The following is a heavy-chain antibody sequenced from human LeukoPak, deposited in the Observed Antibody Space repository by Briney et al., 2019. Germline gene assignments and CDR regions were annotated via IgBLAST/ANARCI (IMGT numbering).Heavy chain of an antibody. CDR1: GDSVSSNSAA. CDR2: TYYRSKWYN. D-gene: IGHD6-19*01. J-gene: IGHJ6*03. V-gene: IGHV6-1*01. CDR3: ARLGIAVAGTGGGYYYYYMDV. Sequence: SQTLSLTCAISGDSVSSNSAAWSWIRQSPSRGLEWLGRTYYRSKWYNDYAVSVKSRITINPDTSKNQFSLQLNSVTPEDTAVYYCARLGIAVAGTGGGYYYYYMDVWGKGTTVTVSS.